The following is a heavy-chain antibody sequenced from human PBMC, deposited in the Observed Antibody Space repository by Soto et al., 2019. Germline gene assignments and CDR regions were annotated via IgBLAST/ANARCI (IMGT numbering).Heavy chain of an antibody. J-gene: IGHJ4*02. Sequence: ASVKVSCKVSGDTLTELSMRWVRQAPGKGLEWMGGFDPEDGETIYAQEFQGRVTMTEDTSTDTAYMELSSLRSEDTAVYYCATDTTERGYSGYDFWGQGTLVTVSS. CDR1: GDTLTELS. V-gene: IGHV1-24*01. D-gene: IGHD5-12*01. CDR3: ATDTTERGYSGYDF. CDR2: FDPEDGET.